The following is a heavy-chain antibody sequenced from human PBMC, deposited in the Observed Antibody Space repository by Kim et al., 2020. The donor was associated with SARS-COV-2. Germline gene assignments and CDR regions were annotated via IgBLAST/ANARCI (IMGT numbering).Heavy chain of an antibody. CDR3: AKVTETGDFQHTPYYYYGMDV. Sequence: FTISRDNSKNTLYLQMNSLRAEDTAVYYCAKVTETGDFQHTPYYYYGMDVWGQGTTVTVSS. J-gene: IGHJ6*02. D-gene: IGHD7-27*01. V-gene: IGHV3-30*02.